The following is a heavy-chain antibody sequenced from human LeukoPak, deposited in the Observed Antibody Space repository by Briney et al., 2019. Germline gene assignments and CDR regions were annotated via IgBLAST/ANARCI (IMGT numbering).Heavy chain of an antibody. CDR1: GGSISSGDYY. CDR2: IYYSGST. J-gene: IGHJ5*02. D-gene: IGHD5/OR15-5a*01. V-gene: IGHV4-30-4*01. CDR3: ARESSWFDP. Sequence: PSETLSLTCAVSGGSISSGDYYWSWIRQPPGKGLEWIGYIYYSGSTYHNPSLRSRVTISVDTSKNQFSLKLSSVTAADTAVYYCARESSWFDPWGQGTLVTVSS.